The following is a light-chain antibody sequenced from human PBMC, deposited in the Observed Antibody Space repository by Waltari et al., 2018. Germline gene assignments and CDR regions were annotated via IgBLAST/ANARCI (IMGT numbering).Light chain of an antibody. Sequence: EIVLTQSPATLSLSPGERATIACSARQGVRSYLAWYQQKPGQAPRLLIDYASNRATGNPARFSDSGSGTGFTLTFISLEPEDFAVYYCQQRSNWPTFSGGTNVEIK. V-gene: IGKV3-11*01. J-gene: IGKJ4*01. CDR1: QGVRSY. CDR2: YAS. CDR3: QQRSNWPT.